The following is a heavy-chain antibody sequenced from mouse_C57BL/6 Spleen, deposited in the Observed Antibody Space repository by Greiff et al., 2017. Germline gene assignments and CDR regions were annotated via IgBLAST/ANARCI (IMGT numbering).Heavy chain of an antibody. CDR1: GYSITSGYY. D-gene: IGHD1-3*01. Sequence: VQLKESGPGLVKPSQSLSLTCSVTGYSITSGYYWNWIRQFPGNKLEWMGYISYDGSNNYNPSLKNRISITRDTSKNQFFLKLNSVTTEDTATYYCARGLRYAMDYWGQGTSVTVSS. CDR3: ARGLRYAMDY. CDR2: ISYDGSN. J-gene: IGHJ4*01. V-gene: IGHV3-6*01.